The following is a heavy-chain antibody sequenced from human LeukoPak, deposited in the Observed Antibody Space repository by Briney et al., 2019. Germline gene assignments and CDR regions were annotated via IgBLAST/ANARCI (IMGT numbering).Heavy chain of an antibody. CDR2: IYTSGST. CDR1: GGSISSYY. CDR3: ARGYDSSGYPWAFDI. Sequence: PSETLSLTCTVSGGSISSYYWSGIRQPAGKGLEWIGRIYTSGSTNYNPSLKSRVTISVDKSKNQFSLKLSSVTAADTAVYYCARGYDSSGYPWAFDIWGQGTMVTVSS. J-gene: IGHJ3*02. V-gene: IGHV4-4*07. D-gene: IGHD3-22*01.